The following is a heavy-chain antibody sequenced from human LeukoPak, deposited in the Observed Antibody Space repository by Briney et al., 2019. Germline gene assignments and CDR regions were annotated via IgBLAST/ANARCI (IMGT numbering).Heavy chain of an antibody. J-gene: IGHJ5*02. D-gene: IGHD6-19*01. CDR3: ARDQGSSGWYAMFASYNWFDP. CDR1: GFIFSTYW. V-gene: IGHV3-7*01. Sequence: GGSLRLSCAASGFIFSTYWMSWVRQAPGKGLEWVANIKQDGSQKNYVDSVKGRFTISRDNAKNSLYLQMDSLRAEDTAVYYCARDQGSSGWYAMFASYNWFDPWGQGTLVTVSS. CDR2: IKQDGSQK.